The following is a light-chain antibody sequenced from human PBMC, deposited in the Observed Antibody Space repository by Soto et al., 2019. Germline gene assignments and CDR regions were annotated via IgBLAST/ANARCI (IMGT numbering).Light chain of an antibody. CDR1: SSDVGLFNR. J-gene: IGLJ2*01. CDR3: SSFTSSATEV. Sequence: QSALTQPPSVSGSPGQSVTRSCTGTSSDVGLFNRVSWYQQPPGTAPKLMIYEVTNRPSAVPDRFSGSKSGNTASLTISGLQAEDEADYYCSSFTSSATEVFGGGTKVTVL. CDR2: EVT. V-gene: IGLV2-18*02.